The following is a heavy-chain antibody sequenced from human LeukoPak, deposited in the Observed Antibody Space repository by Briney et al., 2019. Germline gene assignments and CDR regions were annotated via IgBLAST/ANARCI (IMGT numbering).Heavy chain of an antibody. CDR3: ATDLNWANV. V-gene: IGHV3-7*04. J-gene: IGHJ4*02. CDR1: GFDFADYW. Sequence: GGSLRFSCAASGFDFADYWMTWVRQTPGKGLECVANIKKDGSEKYYLDSVRGRFTVSRDNAENSLYLQMNNLRAEDTAVYYCATDLNWANVWGQGALVTVSS. CDR2: IKKDGSEK. D-gene: IGHD7-27*01.